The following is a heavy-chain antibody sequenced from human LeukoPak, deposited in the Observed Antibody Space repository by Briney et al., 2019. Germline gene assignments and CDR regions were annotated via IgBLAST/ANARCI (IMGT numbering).Heavy chain of an antibody. Sequence: QPGGSLRLSCVVSGFTFSDYAMSWVRRAPGKGLEWVSAITGSGQTKYYTDSVKGRFTMSRDNSKNTLYLHMNNLRDDDTAEYFCAKESLVVIESFFDNWGQGTLGLVSS. CDR1: GFTFSDYA. J-gene: IGHJ4*02. D-gene: IGHD3-22*01. CDR2: ITGSGQTK. V-gene: IGHV3-23*01. CDR3: AKESLVVIESFFDN.